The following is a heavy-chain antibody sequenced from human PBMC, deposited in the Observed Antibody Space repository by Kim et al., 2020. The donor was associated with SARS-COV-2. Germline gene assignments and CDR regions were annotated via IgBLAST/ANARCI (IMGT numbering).Heavy chain of an antibody. J-gene: IGHJ4*02. V-gene: IGHV4-39*01. Sequence: SETLSLTCTVSGGSISSSSYYWGWIRQPPGKGLEWIGSIYYSGSTYYNPSLKSRVTISVDTSKNQFSLKLSSVTAADTAVDYCARLAIQLCLVDYWGQG. CDR2: IYYSGST. CDR3: ARLAIQLCLVDY. D-gene: IGHD5-18*01. CDR1: GGSISSSSYY.